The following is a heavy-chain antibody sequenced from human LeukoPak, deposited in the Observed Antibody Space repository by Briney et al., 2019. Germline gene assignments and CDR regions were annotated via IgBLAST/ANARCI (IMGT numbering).Heavy chain of an antibody. CDR2: INTDGSST. Sequence: GGSLRLSCAAAGSTFTSYWMHWVRQAPGKGLVWVSRINTDGSSTHYADSVKGRFTISRDNAKNTLYLQMNSLRAEDTAVYYCAREITLASGSSRHFDYWGQGTLVTVSS. CDR1: GSTFTSYW. D-gene: IGHD3-10*01. V-gene: IGHV3-74*01. CDR3: AREITLASGSSRHFDY. J-gene: IGHJ4*02.